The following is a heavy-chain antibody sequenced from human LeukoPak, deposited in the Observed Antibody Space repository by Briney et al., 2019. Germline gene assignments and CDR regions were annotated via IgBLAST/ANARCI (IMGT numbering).Heavy chain of an antibody. CDR1: GGSISSSSYY. J-gene: IGHJ4*02. V-gene: IGHV4-39*07. Sequence: SETLSLTCTVSGGSISSSSYYWGWIRQPPGKGLEWIGSIYYSGSTYYNPSLKSRVTISVDKSTNQFSLKLSSVTAADTAVYYCARKNYYYDSSGYGSPILDYWGQGTLVTVSS. D-gene: IGHD3-22*01. CDR3: ARKNYYYDSSGYGSPILDY. CDR2: IYYSGST.